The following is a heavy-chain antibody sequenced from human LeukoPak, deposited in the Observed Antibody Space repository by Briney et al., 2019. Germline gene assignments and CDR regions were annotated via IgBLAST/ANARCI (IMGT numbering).Heavy chain of an antibody. CDR2: MYHSGST. J-gene: IGHJ4*02. V-gene: IGHV4-30-2*01. CDR3: ARYEYYYGSGSSMAGY. D-gene: IGHD3-10*01. Sequence: SETLSLTCTVSGGSISSGGYYWSWIRQPPGKGLEWIGYMYHSGSTYYNPSLKSRVTISVDRSKNQFSLKLSSVTAADTAVYYCARYEYYYGSGSSMAGYWGQGTLVTVTS. CDR1: GGSISSGGYY.